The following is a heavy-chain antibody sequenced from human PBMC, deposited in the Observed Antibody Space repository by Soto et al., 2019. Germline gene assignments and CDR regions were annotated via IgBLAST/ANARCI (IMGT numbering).Heavy chain of an antibody. CDR1: GYTFTSYG. CDR3: ARGAFGGGNGYGGNWFAP. J-gene: IGHJ5*02. CDR2: ISAYNGNT. Sequence: GASVKVSCKASGYTFTSYGISWVRQAPGQGLEWMGWISAYNGNTNYAQKLQGRVTMTTDTSTSTAYMELRSLRSADTAVYYCARGAFGGGNGYGGNWFAPWGQGTLVTVSS. V-gene: IGHV1-18*01. D-gene: IGHD3-3*01.